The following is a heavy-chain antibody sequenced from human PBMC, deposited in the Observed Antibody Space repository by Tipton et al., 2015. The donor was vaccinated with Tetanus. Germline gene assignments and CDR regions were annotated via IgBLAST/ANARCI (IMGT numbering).Heavy chain of an antibody. D-gene: IGHD3-10*01. CDR3: VRSYAGSYPY. Sequence: TLSLTCTVSGGSITSNYWTWIRQPAGKGLEWIGRIYAPGITNYNPSLKSRVSMSVDTSKNQFSLRLTSATAADTAIYYCVRSYAGSYPYWGQGILVTVSS. V-gene: IGHV4-4*07. CDR2: IYAPGIT. CDR1: GGSITSNY. J-gene: IGHJ4*02.